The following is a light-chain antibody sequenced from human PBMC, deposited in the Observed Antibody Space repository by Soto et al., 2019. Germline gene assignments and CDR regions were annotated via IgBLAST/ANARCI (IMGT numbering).Light chain of an antibody. CDR2: DAS. J-gene: IGKJ5*01. V-gene: IGKV1-13*02. CDR3: QQFNSYPQFT. Sequence: AIQLTQSPSSLSASVGDRVTITCRASQGISSALAWYQQKPGKAPKLLIYDASSLERGVLSRFSGSGSGTDFSLTISSLQPEDFVTYYCQQFNSYPQFTFGQGTRLEIK. CDR1: QGISSA.